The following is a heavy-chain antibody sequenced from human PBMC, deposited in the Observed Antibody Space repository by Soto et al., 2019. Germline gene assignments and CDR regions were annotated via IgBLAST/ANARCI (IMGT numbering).Heavy chain of an antibody. CDR1: GGPFSTHV. Sequence: QVQLVQSGAEVKKPGSSVKVSCKTSGGPFSTHVIGWVRQAPGQGLEWLGGIVPKFGTTNYAHKFKGRVKITADESTSTAYMEVSSLTSEDTAVYYCVRGGSDNSGWYIWFDPWGQGTLVTVSS. J-gene: IGHJ5*02. CDR2: IVPKFGTT. D-gene: IGHD6-19*01. CDR3: VRGGSDNSGWYIWFDP. V-gene: IGHV1-69*01.